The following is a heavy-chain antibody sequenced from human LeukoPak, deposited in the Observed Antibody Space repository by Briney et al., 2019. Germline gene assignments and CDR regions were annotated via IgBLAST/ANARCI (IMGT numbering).Heavy chain of an antibody. CDR1: GGSISSYY. J-gene: IGHJ6*02. CDR2: IYDSGRT. V-gene: IGHV4-59*01. D-gene: IGHD6-6*01. CDR3: AKYPSEYSSSYGMDV. Sequence: SETLSLTCSVSGGSISSYYWSWVRQPPGKGLEWIGYIYDSGRTNYNPSLKCRATISVDTSKNQVSLKVSSVTVADTAVYFCAKYPSEYSSSYGMDVWGQGTTVTVSS.